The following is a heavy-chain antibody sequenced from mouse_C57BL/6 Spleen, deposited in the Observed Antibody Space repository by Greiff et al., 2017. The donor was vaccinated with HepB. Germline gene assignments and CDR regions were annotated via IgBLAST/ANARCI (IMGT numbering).Heavy chain of an antibody. Sequence: QVQLQQPGAELVKPGASVKVSCKASGYTFTSYWMHWVKQRPGQGLERIGRIHPSDSETNYNQKLNGKATLTVDKSSSTAYMQLSSLTSEDSAVSYCAITTVAALYSDSWGQGTTLTVSS. D-gene: IGHD1-1*01. J-gene: IGHJ2*01. CDR3: AITTVAALYSDS. CDR1: GYTFTSYW. CDR2: IHPSDSET. V-gene: IGHV1-74*01.